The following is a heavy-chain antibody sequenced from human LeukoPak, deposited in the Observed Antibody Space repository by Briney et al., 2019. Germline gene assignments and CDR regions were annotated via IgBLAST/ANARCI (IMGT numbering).Heavy chain of an antibody. J-gene: IGHJ4*02. CDR3: ARINYYDSSGFDY. CDR2: INSDGSST. CDR1: GFTFSSYS. V-gene: IGHV3-74*01. Sequence: GGSLRLSCAASGFTFSSYSMHWVRQAPGKGLVWVSRINSDGSSTSYADSVKGRFTISRDNAKNTLYLQMNILRAEDTAVYYCARINYYDSSGFDYWGQGTLVTVSS. D-gene: IGHD3-22*01.